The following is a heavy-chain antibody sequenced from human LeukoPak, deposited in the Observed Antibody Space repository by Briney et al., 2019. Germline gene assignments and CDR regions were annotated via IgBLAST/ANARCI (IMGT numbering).Heavy chain of an antibody. CDR1: GFTFSSYS. Sequence: GESLSLSCAAAGFTFSSYSMNWVRQAPGKGLEWVSFIRSDGSNKYYVDSVKGRFTISRDNSKNTVFLQMNSLRVEDTAVYYCAKPSGSGFDYWGQGTLVTVSS. V-gene: IGHV3-30*02. CDR2: IRSDGSNK. D-gene: IGHD1-26*01. CDR3: AKPSGSGFDY. J-gene: IGHJ4*02.